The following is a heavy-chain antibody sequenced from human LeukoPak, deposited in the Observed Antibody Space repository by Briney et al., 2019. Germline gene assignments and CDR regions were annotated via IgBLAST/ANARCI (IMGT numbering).Heavy chain of an antibody. D-gene: IGHD5-18*01. CDR1: GFTVSSNY. CDR3: AREIRGYSYGGYFDY. Sequence: GGFLRLSCAASGFTVSSNYMSWVRQAPGKGLEWVSVIYSGGSTYYADSVKGRFTISRDNSKNTLYLQMNSLRAEDTAVYYCAREIRGYSYGGYFDYWGQGTLVTVSS. J-gene: IGHJ4*02. CDR2: IYSGGST. V-gene: IGHV3-53*01.